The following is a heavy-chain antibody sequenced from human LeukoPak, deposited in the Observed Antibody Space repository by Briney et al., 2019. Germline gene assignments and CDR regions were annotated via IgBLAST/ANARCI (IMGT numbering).Heavy chain of an antibody. CDR2: IYSRGST. CDR1: VFTLGRAW. J-gene: IGHJ4*02. CDR3: ARVGRERLVKYYFDY. Sequence: GRSLSLSWAASVFTLGRAWMNWVRQAPGKGLEWVSVIYSRGSTYYADYVKRRFTISRDNSQNTLSLQMNSLRAEDTAVYYCARVGRERLVKYYFDYWGQGTLVTVSS. D-gene: IGHD6-13*01. V-gene: IGHV3-66*01.